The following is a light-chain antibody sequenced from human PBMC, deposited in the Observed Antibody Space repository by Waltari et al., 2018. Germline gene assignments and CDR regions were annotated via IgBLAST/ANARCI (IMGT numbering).Light chain of an antibody. Sequence: DIQLTQSPSFLSASVGDRVTITCRASQGISSYLAWYQQKPGKAPKLLIYAASTLQTGVPSRFSGSESGTEFTLTISSLQPEDFATDYCQQLNSYPFTFGPGTKVAIK. V-gene: IGKV1-9*01. J-gene: IGKJ3*01. CDR1: QGISSY. CDR3: QQLNSYPFT. CDR2: AAS.